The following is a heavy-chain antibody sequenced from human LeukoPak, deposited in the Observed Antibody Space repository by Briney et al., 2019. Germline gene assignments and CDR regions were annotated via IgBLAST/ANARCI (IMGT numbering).Heavy chain of an antibody. Sequence: PSETLSLTCTVSGGSISSYYWSWIRQPPGKGLEWIGYIYYSGSTNYNPSLKSRVTISVDTSKNQFSLKLSSVTAADTAVYYCAGAGDPIPFDYWGQGTLVTVSS. D-gene: IGHD2-21*01. V-gene: IGHV4-59*01. CDR3: AGAGDPIPFDY. CDR2: IYYSGST. CDR1: GGSISSYY. J-gene: IGHJ4*02.